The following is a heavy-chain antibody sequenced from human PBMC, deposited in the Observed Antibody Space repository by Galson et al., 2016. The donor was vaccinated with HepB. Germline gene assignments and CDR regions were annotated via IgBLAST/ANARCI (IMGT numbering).Heavy chain of an antibody. J-gene: IGHJ5*02. CDR3: ARGTWDPTRDRTTATWGTDWFDP. CDR2: LYPPESA. CDR1: GASVTTYY. D-gene: IGHD2-21*02. V-gene: IGHV4-4*07. Sequence: SETLSLTCTVSGASVTTYYWNWIRQSAGKPLEWLGRLYPPESANYNPSFKSRVTMSIDTSKKEFYLKLTSVTATDTGVYYCARGTWDPTRDRTTATWGTDWFDPWGQGTLVTVSS.